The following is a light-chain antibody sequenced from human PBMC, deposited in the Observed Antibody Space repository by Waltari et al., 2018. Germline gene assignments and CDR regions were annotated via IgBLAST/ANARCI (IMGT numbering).Light chain of an antibody. CDR3: YSTTDNNLGV. V-gene: IGLV3-27*01. J-gene: IGLJ1*01. CDR2: QDS. Sequence: SSELTQPSSVSVSPGQTARITCSGDMLPKKYTRWFQQKPGQAPVLVLYQDSGRPSGILEVVAGSSSGTTVTLTISGAQVEDEADYYCYSTTDNNLGVFGPGTRVTVL. CDR1: MLPKKY.